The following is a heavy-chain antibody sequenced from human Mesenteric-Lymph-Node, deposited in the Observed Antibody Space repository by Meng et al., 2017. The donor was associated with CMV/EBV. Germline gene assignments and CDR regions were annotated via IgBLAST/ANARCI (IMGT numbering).Heavy chain of an antibody. V-gene: IGHV4-34*01. D-gene: IGHD4-23*01. CDR3: ARHQRWLKSEGGFNY. CDR1: GGPFSGNN. J-gene: IGHJ4*02. CDR2: INHSGST. Sequence: QVHIRNRVTGSLRPSCTLSLTCAVEGGPFSGNNRSWNRQPPGKGLEWIGEINHSGSTNYNPSLKSRVTISVDTSKNQFSLKLSSVTAADTAVYYCARHQRWLKSEGGFNYWGQGTLVTVSS.